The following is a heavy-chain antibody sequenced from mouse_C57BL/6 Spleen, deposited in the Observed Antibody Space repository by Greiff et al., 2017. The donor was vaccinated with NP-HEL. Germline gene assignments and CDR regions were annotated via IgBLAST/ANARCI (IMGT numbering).Heavy chain of an antibody. CDR1: GFNIKNTY. CDR2: IDPANGNT. D-gene: IGHD2-2*01. V-gene: IGHV14-3*01. J-gene: IGHJ4*01. Sequence: VQLKESVAELVRPGASVKLSCTASGFNIKNTYMHWVKQRPEQGLEWIGRIDPANGNTKYAPKFQGKATITADTSSNTAYLQLSSLTSEDTAIYYCARIEGLRHYAMDYWGQGTSVTVSS. CDR3: ARIEGLRHYAMDY.